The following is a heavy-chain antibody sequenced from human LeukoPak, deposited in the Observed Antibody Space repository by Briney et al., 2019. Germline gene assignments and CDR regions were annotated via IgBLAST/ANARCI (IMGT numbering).Heavy chain of an antibody. D-gene: IGHD3-22*01. V-gene: IGHV4-4*07. CDR1: GGSISSYY. CDR3: ALGPRYYDSSGYYDAFDI. CDR2: IYTSGST. Sequence: SETLSLTCTVSGGSISSYYWSWIRQPAGKGLEWIGRIYTSGSTNYNPSLKSRVTMSVDTSKNQSSLKLSSVTAADTAVYYCALGPRYYDSSGYYDAFDIWGQGTMVTVSS. J-gene: IGHJ3*02.